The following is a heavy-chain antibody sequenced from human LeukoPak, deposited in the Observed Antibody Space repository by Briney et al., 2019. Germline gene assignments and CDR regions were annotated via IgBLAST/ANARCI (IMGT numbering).Heavy chain of an antibody. D-gene: IGHD6-13*01. J-gene: IGHJ6*02. CDR3: AKDVSSWYDFGYYYYGMDV. V-gene: IGHV3-30*18. CDR1: GFTFSSYG. Sequence: PGGSLRLSCAASGFTFSSYGMHWVRQAPGKGLEWVAVISYDGSNKYYAVSVKGRFTISRDNSKNTLYLQMNSLRAEDTAVYYCAKDVSSWYDFGYYYYGMDVWGQGTTVTVSS. CDR2: ISYDGSNK.